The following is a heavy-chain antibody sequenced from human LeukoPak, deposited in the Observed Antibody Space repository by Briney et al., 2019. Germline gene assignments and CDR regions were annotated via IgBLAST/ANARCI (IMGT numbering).Heavy chain of an antibody. V-gene: IGHV3-9*01. CDR3: AKDHGSH. CDR2: ISWNSGSI. J-gene: IGHJ4*02. CDR1: GFTFDDYA. D-gene: IGHD1-26*01. Sequence: GRSLRLSCAASGFTFDDYAMHWVRQAPGKGLEGVSGISWNSGSIDYADSVKGRFTISRDNAKNSLYLQMNSLRAEDTALYYCAKDHGSHWGQGTLVTVSS.